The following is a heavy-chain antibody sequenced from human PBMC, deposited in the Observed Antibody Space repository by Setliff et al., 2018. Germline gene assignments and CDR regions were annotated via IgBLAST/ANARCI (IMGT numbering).Heavy chain of an antibody. CDR2: IKQDGSEK. Sequence: GGSLRLSCAASGFTFSSYWMSWVRQAPGKGLEWMANIKQDGSEKYYVDSVKGRFTISRDNAKNSLYLQMTSLRAEDTAIYYCARTTGYRLEGDFDYWGQGTLVTVSS. D-gene: IGHD3-16*01. J-gene: IGHJ4*02. V-gene: IGHV3-7*03. CDR1: GFTFSSYW. CDR3: ARTTGYRLEGDFDY.